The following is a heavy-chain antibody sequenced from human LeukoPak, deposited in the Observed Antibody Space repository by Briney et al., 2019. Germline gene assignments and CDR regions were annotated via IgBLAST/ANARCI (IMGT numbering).Heavy chain of an antibody. V-gene: IGHV1-18*01. CDR1: GYTFTSYG. D-gene: IGHD3-22*01. J-gene: IGHJ3*02. CDR3: ARDRYYDSSVVAFDI. CDR2: ISAYNGNT. Sequence: GASVKVSCKASGYTFTSYGISWVRQAPGQGLEWMGWISAYNGNTNYAQKLQGRVTMTTDTSTSTAYMELRSLRSDDTAVYYCARDRYYDSSVVAFDIWGKGKMVTFSS.